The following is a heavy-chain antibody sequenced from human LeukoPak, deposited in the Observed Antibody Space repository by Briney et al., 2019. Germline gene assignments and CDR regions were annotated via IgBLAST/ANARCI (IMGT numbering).Heavy chain of an antibody. CDR1: GGSFSGYS. J-gene: IGHJ4*02. D-gene: IGHD5-24*01. V-gene: IGHV4-34*01. CDR3: ARLDGQNYSPDY. CDR2: INYSGST. Sequence: SETLSLTCAVYGGSFSGYSWSWIRQSPGKGLEWIGEINYSGSTNSNPSLKSRVTISVDTSKNQFSLKLTSVTAADTAVYYCARLDGQNYSPDYWGQGALVTVSS.